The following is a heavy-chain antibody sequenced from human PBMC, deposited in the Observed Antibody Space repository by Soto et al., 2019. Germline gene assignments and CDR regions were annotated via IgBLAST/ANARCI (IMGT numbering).Heavy chain of an antibody. Sequence: GASVKVSCKASGYTFTSYYMHWVRQAPGQGLEWMGIINPSGGSTSYAQKFQGRVTMTRDTSTSTVYMELSSLRSEDTAVYYCAREGYAYVWGSYRLDYWGQGTLVTVSS. CDR2: INPSGGST. CDR3: AREGYAYVWGSYRLDY. CDR1: GYTFTSYY. D-gene: IGHD3-16*02. J-gene: IGHJ4*02. V-gene: IGHV1-46*01.